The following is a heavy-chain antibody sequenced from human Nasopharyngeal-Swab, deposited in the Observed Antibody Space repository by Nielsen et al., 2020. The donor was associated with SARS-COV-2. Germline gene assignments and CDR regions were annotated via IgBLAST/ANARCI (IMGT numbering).Heavy chain of an antibody. CDR3: ARAGRGYSNGEIDGFHYMDV. D-gene: IGHD5-12*01. J-gene: IGHJ6*03. CDR1: GGTFSSYA. V-gene: IGHV1-69*04. CDR2: IIPILGIA. Sequence: SVKVSCKASGGTFSSYAISWVRQAPGQGLEWMGRIIPILGIANYAQKFQGRVTITADKSTSTAYMELSSLRSEDTAVYYCARAGRGYSNGEIDGFHYMDVWGRRTAVAVSS.